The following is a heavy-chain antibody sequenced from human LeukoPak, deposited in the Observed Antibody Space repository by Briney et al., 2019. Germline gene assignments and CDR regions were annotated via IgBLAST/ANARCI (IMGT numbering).Heavy chain of an antibody. V-gene: IGHV5-51*01. CDR2: IYPGDSDT. J-gene: IGHJ4*02. CDR1: GYSFTSYW. Sequence: GESLKISCKGSGYSFTSYWIGWVRQMPGKGLEWMGIIYPGDSDTRYSPSFQGRVTISADKSISTAYLQWSSLKASDTAMYYCARLNEGYCSGGSCYRGLFDYWGQGTLVTVSS. CDR3: ARLNEGYCSGGSCYRGLFDY. D-gene: IGHD2-15*01.